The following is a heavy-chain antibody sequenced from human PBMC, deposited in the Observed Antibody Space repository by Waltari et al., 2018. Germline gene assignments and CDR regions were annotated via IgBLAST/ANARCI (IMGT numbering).Heavy chain of an antibody. D-gene: IGHD2-2*01. Sequence: EVQLVESGGGLVQPGGSLRLSCAASGFSFSDSALHCVRQASGPGREWLGRVRIRDNNYATAYAASVKDRFTISRDDSRNTAYLQINSLKTEDTAVYYCTRIVEMPAIESAFDVWGQGTIVTVSS. J-gene: IGHJ3*01. CDR2: VRIRDNNYAT. V-gene: IGHV3-73*01. CDR3: TRIVEMPAIESAFDV. CDR1: GFSFSDSA.